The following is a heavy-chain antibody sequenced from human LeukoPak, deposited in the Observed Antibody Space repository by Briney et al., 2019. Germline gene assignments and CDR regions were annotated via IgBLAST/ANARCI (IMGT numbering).Heavy chain of an antibody. CDR2: INLNSGGT. CDR1: GYALTGTY. Sequence: GASVKVSCRAFGYALTGTYMHWVRQAPGQGLEWMGWINLNSGGTNYAQTFQGRVTMRMATSISTAYMELSRLRSDNTAVYYCARAPIMITFGGVNYDYWGQGTLVTVST. D-gene: IGHD3-16*01. J-gene: IGHJ4*02. V-gene: IGHV1-2*02. CDR3: ARAPIMITFGGVNYDY.